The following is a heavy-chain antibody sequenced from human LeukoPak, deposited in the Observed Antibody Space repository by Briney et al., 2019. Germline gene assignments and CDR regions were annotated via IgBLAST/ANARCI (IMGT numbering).Heavy chain of an antibody. CDR3: EREHENYYDSSGPGGVFDY. Sequence: PSETLSLTCTVSGGSISSGGYCWSWIRQHPGKGLEWIGYIYYSGSTYYNPSLKSRVTISVDTSKNQFSLKLSSVTAADTAVYYCEREHENYYDSSGPGGVFDYWGQGTLVTVSS. V-gene: IGHV4-31*03. D-gene: IGHD3-22*01. CDR2: IYYSGST. J-gene: IGHJ4*02. CDR1: GGSISSGGYC.